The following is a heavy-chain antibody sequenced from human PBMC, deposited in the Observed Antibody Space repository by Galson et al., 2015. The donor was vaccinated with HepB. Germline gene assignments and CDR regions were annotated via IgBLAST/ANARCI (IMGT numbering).Heavy chain of an antibody. CDR2: ISYDGSNK. CDR1: GFTFSSYA. V-gene: IGHV3-30*04. Sequence: SLRLSCAASGFTFSSYAMHWVRQAPGKGLEWVAVISYDGSNKYYADSVKGRFTISRDNSKNTLYLQMNSLRAEDTAVYYCARDRRHGMDVWGQGTTVTVSS. CDR3: ARDRRHGMDV. J-gene: IGHJ6*02.